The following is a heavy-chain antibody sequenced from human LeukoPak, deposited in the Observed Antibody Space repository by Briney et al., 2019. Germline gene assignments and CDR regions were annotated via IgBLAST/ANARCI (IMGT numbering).Heavy chain of an antibody. CDR3: ARTRWGYGSGRSYFDC. Sequence: SETLSLTCAVYGGSFSGYYWSWIRQPPGKGLEWIGEINHSGSTNYNPSLKSRVTISVDTSKNQFSLKLSSVTAADTAVYYCARTRWGYGSGRSYFDCWGQGTLVTVSS. CDR2: INHSGST. D-gene: IGHD3-10*01. CDR1: GGSFSGYY. V-gene: IGHV4-34*01. J-gene: IGHJ4*02.